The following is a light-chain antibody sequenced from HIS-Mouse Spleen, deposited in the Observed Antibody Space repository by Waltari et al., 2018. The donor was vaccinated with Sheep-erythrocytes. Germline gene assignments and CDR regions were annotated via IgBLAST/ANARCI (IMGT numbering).Light chain of an antibody. J-gene: IGLJ3*02. CDR3: CSYAGSSTPWV. Sequence: QSALTQPAYVSGSPGQSIPISCPGTSSDVGSYNLVPWYQQHPGKAPKLMIYEGSKRPSGVSNRFSGSKSGNTASLTISGLQAEDEADYYCCSYAGSSTPWVFGGGTKLTVL. V-gene: IGLV2-23*01. CDR2: EGS. CDR1: SSDVGSYNL.